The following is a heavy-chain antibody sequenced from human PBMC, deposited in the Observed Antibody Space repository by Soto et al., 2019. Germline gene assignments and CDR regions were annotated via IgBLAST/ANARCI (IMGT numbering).Heavy chain of an antibody. J-gene: IGHJ1*01. CDR1: GFTFDDNA. D-gene: IGHD2-8*01. CDR3: ARDGRDCNPGVCYFQH. V-gene: IGHV3-48*02. Sequence: GGSLRLSCAVSGFTFDDNAMHWVRQAPEKGLEWVSYISSSSSIIYYADSVKGRFTISRDNANNSLYLQMNSLRDEDTAVYYCARDGRDCNPGVCYFQHWGQGTLVTVSS. CDR2: ISSSSSII.